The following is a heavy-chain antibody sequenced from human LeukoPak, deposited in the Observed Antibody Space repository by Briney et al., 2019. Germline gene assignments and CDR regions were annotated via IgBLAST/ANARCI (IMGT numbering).Heavy chain of an antibody. CDR1: GFTFSSFA. J-gene: IGHJ5*02. D-gene: IGHD4-23*01. V-gene: IGHV3-48*04. Sequence: GGSLRLSCAASGFTFSSFAMNWVRQPQGRGLGWVSYISSGTSTIYYADSVKGRFTISRDNAKNSLYLQMNSLRAEDTAVYYCARDVTYYGGDWFDPWGQGTLVTVSS. CDR2: ISSGTSTI. CDR3: ARDVTYYGGDWFDP.